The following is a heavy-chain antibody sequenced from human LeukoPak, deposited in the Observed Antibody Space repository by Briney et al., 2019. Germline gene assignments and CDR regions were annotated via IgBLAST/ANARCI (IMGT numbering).Heavy chain of an antibody. CDR3: ARDHRHYYDSSGYLPTLGY. CDR2: IIRLFGAP. D-gene: IGHD3-22*01. J-gene: IGHJ4*02. V-gene: IGHV1-69*06. CDR1: GGHFITYA. Sequence: ASVKVSCKTSGGHFITYAISWVRQAPGQGLEWMGDIIRLFGAPNYAQKFQGRVTITADNSTSTAYMELSSLRSEDTAVYYCARDHRHYYDSSGYLPTLGYWGQGTLVTVSS.